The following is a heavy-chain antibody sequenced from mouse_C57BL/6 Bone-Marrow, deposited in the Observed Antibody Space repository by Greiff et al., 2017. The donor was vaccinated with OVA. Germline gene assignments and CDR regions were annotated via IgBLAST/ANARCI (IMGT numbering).Heavy chain of an antibody. D-gene: IGHD1-1*01. CDR3: TDGTTAVAGAY. V-gene: IGHV6-3*01. CDR1: GFTFSNYW. CDR2: IRLKSDNYAT. Sequence: EVMLVESGGGLVQPGGSMKLSCVASGFTFSNYWMNWVRQSPEKGLEWVAQIRLKSDNYATHYAESVKGRFTISRDDSKSSVYLQMNNLRAEDTGIYYCTDGTTAVAGAYWGQGTLVTVSA. J-gene: IGHJ3*01.